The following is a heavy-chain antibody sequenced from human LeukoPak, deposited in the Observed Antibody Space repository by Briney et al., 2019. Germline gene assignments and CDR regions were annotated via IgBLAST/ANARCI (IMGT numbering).Heavy chain of an antibody. CDR1: GFTFSSYS. CDR3: ARSPAANTPFDYYLDS. CDR2: ITTSNTTI. Sequence: GGSLRLSCAASGFTFSSYSMNWVRQAPGKGLEWVSYITTSNTTIYYADSVKGRFTISRDNAKNSLYLQMNSLRAEDTAMYYCARSPAANTPFDYYLDSWGQGTLVTVSS. D-gene: IGHD2-2*01. V-gene: IGHV3-48*04. J-gene: IGHJ5*02.